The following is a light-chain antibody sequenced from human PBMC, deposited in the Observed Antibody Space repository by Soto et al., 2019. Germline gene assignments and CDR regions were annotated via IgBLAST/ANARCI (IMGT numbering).Light chain of an antibody. J-gene: IGLJ1*01. CDR1: SSDVGGYNY. CDR3: SSYTSSSTRV. V-gene: IGLV2-14*01. CDR2: EVT. Sequence: QSVLTQPASGSGVPGQSIPISCTGSSSDVGGYNYVSWYQQHPGKAPQLIIYEVTNRPSGVSNRFSGSKSGNTASLTISGLQAEDEADYYCSSYTSSSTRVFGTGTKVTVL.